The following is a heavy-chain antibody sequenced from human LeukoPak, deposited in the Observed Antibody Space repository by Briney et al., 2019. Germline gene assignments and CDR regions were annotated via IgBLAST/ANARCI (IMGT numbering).Heavy chain of an antibody. Sequence: GESLRLSCAASGFTFTSYAMSWVRQAPGKGLEWVSAISGSGGSTYYADSVKGRFTISRDNSKNTLYLQMNSLRAEDTAVYYCAKGYYYDSSGYRPFDYWGQGTLVTVSS. V-gene: IGHV3-23*01. J-gene: IGHJ4*02. CDR2: ISGSGGST. D-gene: IGHD3-22*01. CDR1: GFTFTSYA. CDR3: AKGYYYDSSGYRPFDY.